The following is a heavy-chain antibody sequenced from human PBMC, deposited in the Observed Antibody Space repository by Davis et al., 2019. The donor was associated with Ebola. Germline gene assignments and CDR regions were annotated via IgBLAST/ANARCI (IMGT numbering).Heavy chain of an antibody. CDR1: GSTVSSNH. V-gene: IGHV3-53*05. D-gene: IGHD6-19*01. CDR3: ATTQWLREFDN. CDR2: IYDQST. J-gene: IGHJ4*02. Sequence: ESLKISCTASGSTVSSNHMSWVRQAPGKGLEWVSVIYDQSTAYADAVRGRFIISRDKSNNTLYLEMSSLRVDDTAVYYCATTQWLREFDNWGQGTLVTVSS.